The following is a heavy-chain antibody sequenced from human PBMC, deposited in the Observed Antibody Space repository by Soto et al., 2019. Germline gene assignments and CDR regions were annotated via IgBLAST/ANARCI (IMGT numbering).Heavy chain of an antibody. CDR2: IYYSGST. V-gene: IGHV4-61*01. J-gene: IGHJ4*02. CDR3: ARANWNYAPDY. CDR1: GGSVSSGSYY. D-gene: IGHD1-7*01. Sequence: SETLSLTCTVSGGSVSSGSYYWSWIRQPPGKGLEWIGYIYYSGSTNYNPSLKSRVTISVDTSKNQFSLKLSSVTAADTAVYYCARANWNYAPDYWGQGTLVTVSS.